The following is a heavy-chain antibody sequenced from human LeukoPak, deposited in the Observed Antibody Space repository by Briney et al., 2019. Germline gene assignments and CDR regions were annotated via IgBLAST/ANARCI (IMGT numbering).Heavy chain of an antibody. CDR1: GFTFDDYA. Sequence: GRSLRLSCAASGFTFDDYAMHWVRQAPGKGLEWVSGISWNSGSIGYADSVKGRFTISRDNAKNSLYLQMNSLRAEDMALYYCAKDRDRDSDAFDIWGQGTMVTVSS. J-gene: IGHJ3*02. D-gene: IGHD2-21*02. V-gene: IGHV3-9*03. CDR2: ISWNSGSI. CDR3: AKDRDRDSDAFDI.